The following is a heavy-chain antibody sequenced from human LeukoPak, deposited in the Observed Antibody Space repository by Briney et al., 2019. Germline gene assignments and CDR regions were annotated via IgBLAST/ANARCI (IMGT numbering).Heavy chain of an antibody. CDR3: ARDLGGQAGTVDY. D-gene: IGHD6-13*01. Sequence: SVKVSCKASGGTFSSYAISWVRQAPGQGLEWMGRIIPIFGTANYAQKFQGRVTMTRDTSISTAYMELSRLRSDDTAVYYCARDLGGQAGTVDYWGQGTLVTVSS. V-gene: IGHV1-69*05. CDR2: IIPIFGTA. J-gene: IGHJ4*02. CDR1: GGTFSSYA.